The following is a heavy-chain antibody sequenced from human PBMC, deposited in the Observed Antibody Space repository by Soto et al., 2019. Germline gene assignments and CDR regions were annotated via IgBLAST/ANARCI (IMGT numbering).Heavy chain of an antibody. CDR3: ARDATMRAPNGY. D-gene: IGHD2-15*01. V-gene: IGHV3-7*01. CDR1: GFTFSSYW. Sequence: PGGSLRLSCAAYGFTFSSYWMSWVRQAPGKVLDWVANIKQDGSEKYYVDSVRGRFTISRDNATNSLYLQMNSLRAEDTAVYYCARDATMRAPNGYWGQGTLVTVSS. J-gene: IGHJ4*02. CDR2: IKQDGSEK.